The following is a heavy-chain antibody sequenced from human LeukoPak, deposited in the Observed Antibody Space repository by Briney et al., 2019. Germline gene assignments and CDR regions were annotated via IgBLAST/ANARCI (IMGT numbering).Heavy chain of an antibody. D-gene: IGHD3-10*01. Sequence: GGSLRLSCAASAFTFSNYGMHWVRQAPGKGLEWVAFIRYDGSNKYYADSVKGRFTISRDNSKNTLYLQMNSLRAEDTAVYYCAKVRYYYGSGSYVDYWGQGTLVTVSS. V-gene: IGHV3-30*02. CDR1: AFTFSNYG. CDR2: IRYDGSNK. J-gene: IGHJ4*02. CDR3: AKVRYYYGSGSYVDY.